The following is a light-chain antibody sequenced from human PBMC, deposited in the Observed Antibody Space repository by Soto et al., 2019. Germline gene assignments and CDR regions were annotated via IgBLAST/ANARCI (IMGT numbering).Light chain of an antibody. CDR3: QQYNNWPPYT. J-gene: IGKJ2*01. Sequence: EIVMTQSPATLSVSPGERATLSCRASQRINSNLAWFQQKPGQAARLLIYGASTRATDIPARFSGSGSGTEFTLTISSLQSEDFALYYCQQYNNWPPYTFGQGTKLEIK. CDR1: QRINSN. CDR2: GAS. V-gene: IGKV3-15*01.